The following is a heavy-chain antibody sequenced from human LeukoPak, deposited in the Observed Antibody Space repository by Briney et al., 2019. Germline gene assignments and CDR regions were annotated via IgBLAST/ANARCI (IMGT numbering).Heavy chain of an antibody. Sequence: GASVKVSCKASGYTFTGYYMHWVRQAPGQGLEWMGWINPNSGGTNYAQKFQGRVTMTRDTSISTAYMELSRLRSDDTATYYCAKDGLQSSEWLPPLNYWGQGSLVTVSS. V-gene: IGHV1-2*02. CDR1: GYTFTGYY. CDR3: AKDGLQSSEWLPPLNY. CDR2: INPNSGGT. D-gene: IGHD3-3*01. J-gene: IGHJ4*02.